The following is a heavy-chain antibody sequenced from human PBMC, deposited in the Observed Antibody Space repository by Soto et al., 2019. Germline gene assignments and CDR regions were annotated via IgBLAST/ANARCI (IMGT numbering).Heavy chain of an antibody. CDR3: AKSGTTVTTFWYFDL. CDR1: GFTFSNYG. J-gene: IGHJ2*01. V-gene: IGHV3-30*18. Sequence: QVQLVESGGGVVQPGQSLRLACVGAGFTFSNYGMHWVRQAPGEGLEWVAVISYDADNIYYADSVKGRFTISRDNSKDTLYLQMNSLRPEATAVYFCAKSGTTVTTFWYFDLWGRGTLVTVSS. CDR2: ISYDADNI. D-gene: IGHD4-17*01.